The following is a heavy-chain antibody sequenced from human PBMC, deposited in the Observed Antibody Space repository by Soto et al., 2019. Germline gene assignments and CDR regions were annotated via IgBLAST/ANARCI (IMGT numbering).Heavy chain of an antibody. CDR3: VRSGTARLLRHSWFDT. J-gene: IGHJ5*02. D-gene: IGHD2-21*01. Sequence: EVQLVESGGGLVKPGGSLRLSCAASGFTFNTYDMNWVRQAPGKGLEWVSSITTSSAYIYYADSLKGRITISRDNAKNSRFLQMNSRRAEDTAVYYCVRSGTARLLRHSWFDTWGQGTLVTVSS. V-gene: IGHV3-21*01. CDR2: ITTSSAYI. CDR1: GFTFNTYD.